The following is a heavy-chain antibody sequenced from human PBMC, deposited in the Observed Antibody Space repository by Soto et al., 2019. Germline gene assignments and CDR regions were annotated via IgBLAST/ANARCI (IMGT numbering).Heavy chain of an antibody. V-gene: IGHV1-3*01. CDR1: GYTFTSYA. D-gene: IGHD2-2*01. CDR3: ASSSSTSLYYYYGMDV. CDR2: INAGNGNT. Sequence: ASVKVSCKASGYTFTSYAMHWVRQAPGQRLEWMGWINAGNGNTKYSQKFQGRVTITRDTSASTAYMELSSLRSEDTAVYYCASSSSTSLYYYYGMDVWGQGTTVTVSS. J-gene: IGHJ6*02.